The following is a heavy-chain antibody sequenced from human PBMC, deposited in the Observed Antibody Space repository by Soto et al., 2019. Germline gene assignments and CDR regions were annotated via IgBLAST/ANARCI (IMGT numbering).Heavy chain of an antibody. Sequence: ASVKVSCKASGYTFTSYAMHWVRQAPGQRLEWMGWINAGNGNTKYSQKFQGRVTITRDTSASTAYMELSSLRSEDTAVYYCARLDYYYDSSGAINDPWGQGTLVTVSS. J-gene: IGHJ5*02. CDR2: INAGNGNT. D-gene: IGHD3-22*01. CDR1: GYTFTSYA. CDR3: ARLDYYYDSSGAINDP. V-gene: IGHV1-3*01.